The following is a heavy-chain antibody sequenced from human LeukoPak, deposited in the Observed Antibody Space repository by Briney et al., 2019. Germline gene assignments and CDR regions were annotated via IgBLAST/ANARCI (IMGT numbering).Heavy chain of an antibody. Sequence: GGSLRLSCAASGFTFSSYAMSWVRQAPGKGLEWVSAISGSGGNTYYADSVKGRFTICRDNSKNTLYLQMNSRRAEDRAVYYCAARGRSGYHDGYWGQGPLVTVSS. CDR3: AARGRSGYHDGY. D-gene: IGHD6-13*01. CDR2: ISGSGGNT. V-gene: IGHV3-23*01. J-gene: IGHJ4*02. CDR1: GFTFSSYA.